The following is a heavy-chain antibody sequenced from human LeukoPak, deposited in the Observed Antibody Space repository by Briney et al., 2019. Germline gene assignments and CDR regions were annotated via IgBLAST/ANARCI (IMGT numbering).Heavy chain of an antibody. CDR3: ARGFGYCSSTSCEGPIFDY. Sequence: SETLSLTCAVYGGSFSGYYWSWIRQPPGKGLEWIGEINHSGSTNYNPSLKSRVTISVDTSKNQFSLKLSSVTAADTAVYYCARGFGYCSSTSCEGPIFDYWGQGTLVTVSS. J-gene: IGHJ4*02. D-gene: IGHD2-2*03. CDR1: GGSFSGYY. V-gene: IGHV4-34*01. CDR2: INHSGST.